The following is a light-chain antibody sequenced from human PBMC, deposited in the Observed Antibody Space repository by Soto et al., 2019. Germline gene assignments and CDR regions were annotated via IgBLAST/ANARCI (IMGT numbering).Light chain of an antibody. Sequence: DYQVTQSPSTLSASFGDRVTITCRASQNIYTWLAWYQQKPGIAPKLLIHKASTLESGVPSRFSGSGFGTEFTLTISGLQPEDSATYYCQQYERYSTFGQGTKVDIK. CDR1: QNIYTW. CDR2: KAS. CDR3: QQYERYST. V-gene: IGKV1-5*03. J-gene: IGKJ1*01.